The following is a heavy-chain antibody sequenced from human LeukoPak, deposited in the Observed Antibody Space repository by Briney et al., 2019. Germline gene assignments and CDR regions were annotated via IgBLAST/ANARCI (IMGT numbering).Heavy chain of an antibody. D-gene: IGHD2-2*01. CDR3: AVVVPAATGY. CDR2: ISAYNGNT. V-gene: IGHV1-18*01. J-gene: IGHJ4*02. CDR1: RYTFTSYG. Sequence: ASVKASCKASRYTFTSYGISWVRQAPGQRLEWIGCISAYNGNTNYAQKLQGRVTMITHTSTSTAYMELRSLRSDDAAVYYCAVVVPAATGYWGQGTLVTVSS.